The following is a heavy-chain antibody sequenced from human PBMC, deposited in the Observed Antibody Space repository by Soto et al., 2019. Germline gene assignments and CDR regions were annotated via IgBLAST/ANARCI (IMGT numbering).Heavy chain of an antibody. V-gene: IGHV1-69*02. CDR3: ASSSQQDIVVVVAAFDY. CDR2: IIPILGIA. J-gene: IGHJ4*02. Sequence: SVKVSGKASGGTFSSYTISWVRQAPGQGLEWMGRIIPILGIANYAQKFQGRVTITADKSTSTAYMELSSLRSEDTAVYYCASSSQQDIVVVVAAFDYWGQGTLVTVSS. CDR1: GGTFSSYT. D-gene: IGHD2-15*01.